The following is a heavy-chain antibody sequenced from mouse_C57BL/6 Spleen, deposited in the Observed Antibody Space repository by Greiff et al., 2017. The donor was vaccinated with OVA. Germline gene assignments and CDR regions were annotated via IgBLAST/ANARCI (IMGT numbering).Heavy chain of an antibody. CDR2: INPSSGYT. V-gene: IGHV1-7*01. CDR3: ARDSLSLYYGNPYYFDY. CDR1: GYTFTSYW. J-gene: IGHJ2*01. D-gene: IGHD2-1*01. Sequence: QVQLQQSGAELAKPGASVKLSCKASGYTFTSYWMHWVKQRPGQGLEWIGYINPSSGYTKYNQKFKDKATLTADKSSSTAYMQLSSLTYEDSAVYYCARDSLSLYYGNPYYFDYWGQGTTLTVSS.